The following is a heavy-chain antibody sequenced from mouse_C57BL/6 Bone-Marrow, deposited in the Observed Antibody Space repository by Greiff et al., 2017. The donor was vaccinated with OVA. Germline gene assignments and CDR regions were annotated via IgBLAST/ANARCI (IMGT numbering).Heavy chain of an antibody. D-gene: IGHD2-12*01. J-gene: IGHJ3*01. CDR2: ISYSGST. V-gene: IGHV3-1*01. Sequence: VQLKESGPGMVKPSQSLSLTCTVTGYSITSGYDWHWIRHFPGNKLEWMGYISYSGSTNYNPSLKSRISITHDTSKNHFFLKLNSVTTEDTATYYCARNDGAWFAYWGQGTQVTVSA. CDR1: GYSITSGYD. CDR3: ARNDGAWFAY.